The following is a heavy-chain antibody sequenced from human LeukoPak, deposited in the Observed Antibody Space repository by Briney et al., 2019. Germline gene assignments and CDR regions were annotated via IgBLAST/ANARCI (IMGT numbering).Heavy chain of an antibody. Sequence: QSGGSLRLSCAASGFAFSIYAMSWVRQAPGKGLESVSAISGSGGNACYADSVEGRFTISRDNSKNTLYLQMNSLRVEDTAVYYCAKDRRGYSYGHCFDYWGQGTLVTVSS. V-gene: IGHV3-23*01. J-gene: IGHJ4*02. CDR1: GFAFSIYA. CDR2: ISGSGGNA. D-gene: IGHD5-18*01. CDR3: AKDRRGYSYGHCFDY.